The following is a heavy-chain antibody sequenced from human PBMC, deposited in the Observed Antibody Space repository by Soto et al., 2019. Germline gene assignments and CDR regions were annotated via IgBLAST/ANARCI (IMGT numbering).Heavy chain of an antibody. D-gene: IGHD6-19*01. CDR3: AKGGRQWLVTSDFNY. V-gene: IGHV3-30*18. CDR2: VSHDGRNT. Sequence: VQLVESGGGVVQPGRSLRLSCAASGLTFSDYAMHWVRQAPGKGLEWVAVVSHDGRNTHYADSVKGRFTISRDSSKNTVSLEMTTLRAEDTAVYYCAKGGRQWLVTSDFNYWGQGALVTVSS. CDR1: GLTFSDYA. J-gene: IGHJ4*02.